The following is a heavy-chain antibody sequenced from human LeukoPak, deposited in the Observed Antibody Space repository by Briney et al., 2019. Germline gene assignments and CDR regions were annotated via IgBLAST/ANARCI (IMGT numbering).Heavy chain of an antibody. CDR1: GFTFSSFS. J-gene: IGHJ6*03. Sequence: AGSLRCSGAASGFTFSSFSMSWVRQAPGKGREWLSYITSSSSSTYYADSVKGRFTISRDNARNSLYLQMNSLRAEDTVVYCCARRSTDGFGPYYMDVWGKGTTVTVSS. V-gene: IGHV3-21*04. D-gene: IGHD3/OR15-3a*01. CDR3: ARRSTDGFGPYYMDV. CDR2: ITSSSSST.